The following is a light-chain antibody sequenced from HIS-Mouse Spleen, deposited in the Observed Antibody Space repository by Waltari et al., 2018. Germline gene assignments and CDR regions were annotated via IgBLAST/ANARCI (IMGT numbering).Light chain of an antibody. J-gene: IGLJ2*01. V-gene: IGLV2-23*03. CDR1: SSDVGSYNL. Sequence: QSALTQPASVSGSPGQSSTISCTGTSSDVGSYNLVSWYQQHPGKPPKLMVYEGSKRPSGVATRFSGSNYGNTASLTISGLQAEDEADYYCCSYAGSSTFEVFGGGTKLTVL. CDR2: EGS. CDR3: CSYAGSSTFEV.